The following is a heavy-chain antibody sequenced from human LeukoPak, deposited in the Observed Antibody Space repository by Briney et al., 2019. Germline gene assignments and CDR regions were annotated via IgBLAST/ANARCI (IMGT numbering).Heavy chain of an antibody. D-gene: IGHD1-26*01. V-gene: IGHV3-30*01. CDR3: ARDSGSYDERWVDY. CDR2: ISYDGSNK. J-gene: IGHJ4*02. Sequence: QPGGSLRLSCAASGFTFSSYAMHWVRQAPGKGLEWVAVISYDGSNKYYADSVKGRFTISRDNSKNTLYLQMNSLRAEDTAVYYCARDSGSYDERWVDYWGQGTLVTVSS. CDR1: GFTFSSYA.